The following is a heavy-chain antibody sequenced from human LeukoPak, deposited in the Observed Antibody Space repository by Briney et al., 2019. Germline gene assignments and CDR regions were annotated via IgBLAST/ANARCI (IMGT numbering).Heavy chain of an antibody. CDR1: GGSISSYY. J-gene: IGHJ4*02. V-gene: IGHV4-59*01. CDR3: ARGTAVAMDFDY. CDR2: IYYSGST. D-gene: IGHD2-15*01. Sequence: SETLSLTCTVSGGSISSYYWSWIRQPPGKGLEWIGYIYYSGSTNYNPSLKSRVTISVDTSKNQFSLKLSSVTAADTAVYYCARGTAVAMDFDYWGQGTLVTVSS.